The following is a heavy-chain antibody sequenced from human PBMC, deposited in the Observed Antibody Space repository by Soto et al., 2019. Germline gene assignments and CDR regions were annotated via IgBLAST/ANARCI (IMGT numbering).Heavy chain of an antibody. D-gene: IGHD4-17*01. V-gene: IGHV4-59*01. CDR2: IYYTGST. J-gene: IGHJ4*02. CDR1: GGSMSSNY. CDR3: ARGGSYGDFFDY. Sequence: SETLSLTCTVSGGSMSSNYWTWIRQSPGKGLEWIGYIYYTGSTKYNPSLKSRVTISLDTSKNQFSLRLTSVTSADTAVYYCARGGSYGDFFDYWGQGAQVTVSS.